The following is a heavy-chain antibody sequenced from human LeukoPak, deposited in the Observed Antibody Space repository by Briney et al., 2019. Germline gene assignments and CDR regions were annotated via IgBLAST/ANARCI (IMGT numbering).Heavy chain of an antibody. CDR2: IIPILGIA. V-gene: IGHV1-69*04. CDR3: ARGAPVGVVVVVAANNWFDP. J-gene: IGHJ5*02. Sequence: SVKVSCKASGGTFSSYAISWVRQAPGQGLEWMGRIIPILGIANYAQKFQGRVTITADKSTSTAYMELSSLRSEGTAVYYCARGAPVGVVVVVAANNWFDPWGQGTLVTVFS. D-gene: IGHD2-15*01. CDR1: GGTFSSYA.